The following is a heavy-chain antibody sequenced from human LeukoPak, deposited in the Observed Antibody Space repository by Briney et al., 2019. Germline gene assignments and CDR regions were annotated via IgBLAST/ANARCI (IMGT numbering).Heavy chain of an antibody. J-gene: IGHJ4*02. D-gene: IGHD3-10*01. CDR2: ISHNSRTM. Sequence: PGGSLRLSCAASGFTFSSYSMNWGRQAPGKGLEWVSYISHNSRTMHYADSVKGRLTISRDDAKNSLFLQMNSLRDEDTAVYYCVRGYPLGVATFDSWGQGTLVIVSS. CDR1: GFTFSSYS. V-gene: IGHV3-48*02. CDR3: VRGYPLGVATFDS.